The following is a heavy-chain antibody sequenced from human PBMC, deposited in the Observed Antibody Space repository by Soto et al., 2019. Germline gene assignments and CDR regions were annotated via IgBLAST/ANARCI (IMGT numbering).Heavy chain of an antibody. CDR1: GGTFITNP. V-gene: IGHV1-69*06. CDR2: TGSGTGPG. Sequence: QVQLVQSGAEVKKPGSSVKVSCKASGGTFITNPISWVRQAPGQGIEWMGGTGSGTGPGNHAQKFQGRLTITVEKSTRAVYMEMSSLSSADTAVYYCARRDSGGFYRYFDSWGQGTLVTVSS. D-gene: IGHD2-15*01. CDR3: ARRDSGGFYRYFDS. J-gene: IGHJ4*02.